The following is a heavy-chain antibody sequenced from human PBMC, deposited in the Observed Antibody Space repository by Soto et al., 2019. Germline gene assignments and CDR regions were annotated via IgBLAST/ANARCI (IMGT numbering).Heavy chain of an antibody. CDR2: IYYSGTT. V-gene: IGHV4-31*03. CDR1: GGSISSGGYY. Sequence: SETLSLTCTVSGGSISSGGYYWSWIRQHPGKGLEWIGYIYYSGTTYYNPSLKSRVTISVDTSKNQFSLKLSSVSAADTALYYCARCSLVVVPAPGFDPWGRGTLVTVLL. D-gene: IGHD2-2*01. J-gene: IGHJ5*02. CDR3: ARCSLVVVPAPGFDP.